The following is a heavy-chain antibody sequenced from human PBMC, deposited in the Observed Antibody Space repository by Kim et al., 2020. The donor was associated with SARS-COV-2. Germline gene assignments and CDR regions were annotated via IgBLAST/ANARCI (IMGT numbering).Heavy chain of an antibody. D-gene: IGHD6-19*01. V-gene: IGHV3-74*01. CDR3: VKGTSGWPY. J-gene: IGHJ4*02. Sequence: GGSLRLSCAASGFTFSSYWMHWVRQVPGKGLVWVSRISPDGTSTSYADSVKGRFTISRDNAKNTLFLQMSSLRAEDSALFYCVKGTSGWPYWGQRTLVTVSS. CDR2: ISPDGTST. CDR1: GFTFSSYW.